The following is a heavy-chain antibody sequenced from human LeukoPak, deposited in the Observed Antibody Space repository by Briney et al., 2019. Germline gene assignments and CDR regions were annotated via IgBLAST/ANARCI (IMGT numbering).Heavy chain of an antibody. V-gene: IGHV2-26*01. CDR3: ARIPDTTITVSGFDY. D-gene: IGHD5-12*01. J-gene: IGHJ4*02. Sequence: SGPVLVKPTETLTLTCTVSGFSLSSPKMGVSWVRQPPGKALEWLAHIFSSDTKYYSTSLKSRLTISKDTSKSQVVLTMTNMDPVDTATYYCARIPDTTITVSGFDYWGLGTLVTVSS. CDR1: GFSLSSPKMG. CDR2: IFSSDTK.